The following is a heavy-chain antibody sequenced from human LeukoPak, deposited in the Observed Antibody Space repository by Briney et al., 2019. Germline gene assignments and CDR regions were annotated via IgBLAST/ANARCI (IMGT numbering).Heavy chain of an antibody. D-gene: IGHD3-22*01. J-gene: IGHJ6*02. CDR3: AKDLYYYDSSGQTPYYYYYGMDV. Sequence: TGGSLRLSCAASGFTFSSYGMHWVRQAPGKGLEWVAVISYDGSNKYYADSVKGRFTISRDNSKNTLYLQMNSLRAEDTAVYYCAKDLYYYDSSGQTPYYYYYGMDVWGQGTTVTVSS. V-gene: IGHV3-30*18. CDR2: ISYDGSNK. CDR1: GFTFSSYG.